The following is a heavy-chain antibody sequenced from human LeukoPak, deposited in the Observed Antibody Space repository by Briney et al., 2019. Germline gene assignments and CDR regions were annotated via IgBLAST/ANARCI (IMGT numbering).Heavy chain of an antibody. V-gene: IGHV3-23*01. J-gene: IGHJ4*02. CDR3: AKEASVSSWNDAYFDY. CDR2: ISGSGDST. CDR1: GFTFSSYA. D-gene: IGHD1-1*01. Sequence: PGGSLRLSCAASGFTFSSYAMSWVRQAPGKGLEWVSVISGSGDSTYYADSVKGRFTISRDNSKNTLYLQMNSLRAEDTAVYYCAKEASVSSWNDAYFDYWGQGTLVTVSS.